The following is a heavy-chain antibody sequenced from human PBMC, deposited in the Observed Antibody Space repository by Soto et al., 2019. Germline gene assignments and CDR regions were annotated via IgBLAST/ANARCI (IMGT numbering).Heavy chain of an antibody. J-gene: IGHJ4*02. CDR3: VCGGNFFVY. D-gene: IGHD3-16*01. V-gene: IGHV3-7*01. CDR2: INQDGSER. Sequence: EVQLVESGGGLVQPGGSLRLPCAASGFTFSTYWMNWVRQPPGKGLEWVASINQDGSERYYVDSVRGRFTISRDNAKNSLYLQMNSLRAEDTAVYYCVCGGNFFVYWGQGTLVTVSP. CDR1: GFTFSTYW.